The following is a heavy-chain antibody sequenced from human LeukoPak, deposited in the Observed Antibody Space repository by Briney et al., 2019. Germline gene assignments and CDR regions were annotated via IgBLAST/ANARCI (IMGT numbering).Heavy chain of an antibody. J-gene: IGHJ4*02. CDR3: ARQDYYDSSGYYYPTFDY. CDR1: GYTFTSYG. V-gene: IGHV1-18*01. D-gene: IGHD3-22*01. Sequence: XXXSCKASGYTFTSYGISWVRQAPGQGLEWMGWISAYNGNTNYAQKLQGRVTMTTDTSTSTAYMELGSLRSDDTAVYYCARQDYYDSSGYYYPTFDYWGQGTLVTVSS. CDR2: ISAYNGNT.